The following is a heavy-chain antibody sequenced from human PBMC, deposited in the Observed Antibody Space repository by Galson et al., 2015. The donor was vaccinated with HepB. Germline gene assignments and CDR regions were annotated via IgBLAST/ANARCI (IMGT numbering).Heavy chain of an antibody. V-gene: IGHV3-11*06. CDR2: ISSSSSYT. D-gene: IGHD3-10*01. CDR1: GFTFSDYY. Sequence: SLRLSCAASGFTFSDYYMSWIRQAPGKGLEWVSYISSSSSYTNYADSVKGRFTISRDNAKNSLYLQMNSLRAEDTAVYYCARDLRVSRMVRGVSQYYYYGMDVWGQGTTVTVSS. CDR3: ARDLRVSRMVRGVSQYYYYGMDV. J-gene: IGHJ6*02.